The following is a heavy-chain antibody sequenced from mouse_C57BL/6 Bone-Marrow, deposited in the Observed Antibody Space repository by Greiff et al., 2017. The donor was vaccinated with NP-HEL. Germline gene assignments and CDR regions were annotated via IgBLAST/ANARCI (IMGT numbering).Heavy chain of an antibody. D-gene: IGHD1-1*01. CDR3: ARKIYYGRGFDY. V-gene: IGHV1-4*01. Sequence: VQLQQPGAELARPGASVKMSCKASGYTFTSYTMHWVKQRPGQGLEWIGYINPSSGYTKYNQKFKDKATLTADKSSSTAYMQLSSLTSEDSAVYYCARKIYYGRGFDYWGQGTTLTVSS. J-gene: IGHJ2*01. CDR2: INPSSGYT. CDR1: GYTFTSYT.